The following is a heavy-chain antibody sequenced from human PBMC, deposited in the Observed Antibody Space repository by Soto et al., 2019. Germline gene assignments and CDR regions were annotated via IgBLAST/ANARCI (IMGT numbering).Heavy chain of an antibody. V-gene: IGHV3-73*01. Sequence: GSLRLSCAASGFTFSGSAMHWVRQASGKGLEWVGRIRSKANSYATAYAASVKGRFTISRDDSKNTAYLQMNSLKTEDTAVYYCTRIGPPDGYNLDFDYWGQGTLVTVSS. CDR3: TRIGPPDGYNLDFDY. D-gene: IGHD5-12*01. CDR2: IRSKANSYAT. J-gene: IGHJ4*02. CDR1: GFTFSGSA.